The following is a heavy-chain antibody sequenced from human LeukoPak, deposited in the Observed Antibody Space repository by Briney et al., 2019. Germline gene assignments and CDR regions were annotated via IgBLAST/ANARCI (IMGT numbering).Heavy chain of an antibody. CDR2: INHSGST. D-gene: IGHD2-15*01. Sequence: SETLSLTCTVSGGSISSSSYYWGWIRQPPGKGLEWIGEINHSGSTNYNPSLKSRVTISVDKSKNQFSLKLSSVTAADTAVYYCARSNTDIVVVVAANSSSWFDPWGQGTLVTVSS. V-gene: IGHV4-39*07. CDR3: ARSNTDIVVVVAANSSSWFDP. J-gene: IGHJ5*02. CDR1: GGSISSSSYY.